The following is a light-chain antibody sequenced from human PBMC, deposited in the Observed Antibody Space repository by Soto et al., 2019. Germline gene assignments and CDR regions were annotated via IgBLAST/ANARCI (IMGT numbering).Light chain of an antibody. J-gene: IGLJ2*01. CDR1: SSNIGSYT. V-gene: IGLV1-44*01. CDR3: AAWDDSLNGPV. Sequence: QSVLTQPPSASGAPGQRVTISCSGSSSNIGSYTVIWYQQLPGTAPKLLIYSNHQRPSGVPDRFTGSKSGTSASLAISGLQSADEAYYYCAAWDDSLNGPVFAGGTKVTVL. CDR2: SNH.